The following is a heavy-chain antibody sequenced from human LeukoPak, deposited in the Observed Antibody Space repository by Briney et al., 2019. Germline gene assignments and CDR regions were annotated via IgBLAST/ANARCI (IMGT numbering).Heavy chain of an antibody. D-gene: IGHD3-9*01. J-gene: IGHJ4*02. CDR3: ARGHYFDWLLYPYYFDY. V-gene: IGHV4-59*01. CDR2: IYYSGST. Sequence: SETLSLTCTVSGGSISSYYWSWIRQPPGKGLEWIGYIYYSGSTNYNPSLKSRVTISVDTSKNQFSLKLSSVTAADTAVYYCARGHYFDWLLYPYYFDYWGQGTLVTVSS. CDR1: GGSISSYY.